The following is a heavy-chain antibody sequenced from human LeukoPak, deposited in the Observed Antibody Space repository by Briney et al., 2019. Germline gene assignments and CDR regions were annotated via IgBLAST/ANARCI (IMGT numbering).Heavy chain of an antibody. J-gene: IGHJ4*02. CDR1: GFTFSSYS. Sequence: GGSLRLSCAASGFTFSSYSMNWVRQAPGKGLEWVSSISSSSSYIYCADSVKGRFTISRDNAKNSLYLQMNSLRAEDTAVYYCARGFVWDIVLMVYQNFDYWGQGTLVTVSS. CDR3: ARGFVWDIVLMVYQNFDY. D-gene: IGHD2-8*01. V-gene: IGHV3-21*01. CDR2: ISSSSSYI.